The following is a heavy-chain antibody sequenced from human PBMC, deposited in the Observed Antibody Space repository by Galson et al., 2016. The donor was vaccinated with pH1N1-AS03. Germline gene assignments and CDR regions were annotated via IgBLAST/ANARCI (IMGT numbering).Heavy chain of an antibody. CDR1: GGSVSSYY. D-gene: IGHD6-19*01. CDR2: INHSGST. V-gene: IGHV4-34*01. CDR3: ARGSYSSGWYRGRNAFDI. Sequence: SETLSLTCTVSGGSVSSYYWSWIRQPPGKGLEWIGEINHSGSTDYNPSLKSRVTISVDPSKNQISLNLNSVTAADTAVYYCARGSYSSGWYRGRNAFDIWGQGTMVTVSS. J-gene: IGHJ3*02.